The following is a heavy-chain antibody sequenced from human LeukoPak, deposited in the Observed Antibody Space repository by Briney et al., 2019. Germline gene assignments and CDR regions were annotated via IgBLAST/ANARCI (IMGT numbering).Heavy chain of an antibody. CDR2: IYTSGST. Sequence: SETLSLTCTVSGGSISSYYWSWIRQPAGEGLEWIGRIYTSGSTDYNPPLKSRVTMSVDTSNNQFSLKLSSVTAADTAVYYCARDSGTTGEVKFDPWGQGTLVTVSS. CDR3: ARDSGTTGEVKFDP. V-gene: IGHV4-4*07. CDR1: GGSISSYY. J-gene: IGHJ5*02. D-gene: IGHD3-10*01.